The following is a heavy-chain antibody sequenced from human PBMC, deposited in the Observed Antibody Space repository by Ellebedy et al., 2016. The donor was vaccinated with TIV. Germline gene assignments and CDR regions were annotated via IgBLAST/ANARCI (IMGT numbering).Heavy chain of an antibody. CDR3: ARGRGEVDWLFLWDY. J-gene: IGHJ4*02. D-gene: IGHD3-9*01. CDR2: INHSGST. V-gene: IGHV4-34*01. CDR1: GGSFSGYY. Sequence: SETLSLTXAVYGGSFSGYYWSWIRQPPGKGLEWIGEINHSGSTNYNPSLKSRVTISVDTSKNQFSLKLSSVTAADTAVYYCARGRGEVDWLFLWDYWGQGTLVTVSS.